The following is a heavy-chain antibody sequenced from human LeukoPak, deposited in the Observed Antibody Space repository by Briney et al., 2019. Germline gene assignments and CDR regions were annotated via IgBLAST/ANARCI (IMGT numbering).Heavy chain of an antibody. CDR1: GYTFTSYD. V-gene: IGHV1-8*03. J-gene: IGHJ4*02. D-gene: IGHD6-6*01. CDR3: ARGMISSAYSSSSVVDY. Sequence: ASVKVSCKASGYTFTSYDINWVRQATGQGLEWMGWMNPNSGNTGYAQKLQGRVTITRNTSISTAYMELSSLRSEDTAVYYCARGMISSAYSSSSVVDYWGQGTLVTVSS. CDR2: MNPNSGNT.